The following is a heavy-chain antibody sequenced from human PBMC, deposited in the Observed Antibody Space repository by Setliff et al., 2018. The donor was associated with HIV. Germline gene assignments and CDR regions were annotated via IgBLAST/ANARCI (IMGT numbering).Heavy chain of an antibody. Sequence: SETLSLTCPVSGYSISSGYYWGWIRQPPGRGLEWIGAIHHSGNTYYNPSLKSRVTISVDTSKKLFSLKVNSVTAADTAGYYCARHDITLVRGLGWGQGTTVAVSS. CDR1: GYSISSGYY. V-gene: IGHV4-38-2*01. CDR3: ARHDITLVRGLG. CDR2: IHHSGNT. D-gene: IGHD3-10*01. J-gene: IGHJ6*02.